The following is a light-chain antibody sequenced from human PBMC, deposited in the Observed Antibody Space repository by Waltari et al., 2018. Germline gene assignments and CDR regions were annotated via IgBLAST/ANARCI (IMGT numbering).Light chain of an antibody. CDR1: QSVSSN. CDR3: QQYNRWPPIT. J-gene: IGKJ5*01. Sequence: VVLTQSPATLSVSPGESAIISCRASQSVSSNLAWYQQKPGQAPRLLIYDASTRASSIPARFRGSGSVTEFTLTINSLQSEDSATYYCQQYNRWPPITFGQGTRLDIK. V-gene: IGKV3-15*01. CDR2: DAS.